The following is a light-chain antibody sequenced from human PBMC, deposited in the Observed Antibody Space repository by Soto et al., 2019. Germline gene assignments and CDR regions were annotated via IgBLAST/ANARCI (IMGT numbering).Light chain of an antibody. CDR3: QQYGSSGT. J-gene: IGKJ1*01. V-gene: IGKV3-20*01. CDR2: SAS. Sequence: PGETVTLSCMSSQSVSSSYLTWYQQKPGQAPRLLIYSASTRATGIPSRFSGSGSGTDFTLTTSRLEPEDFAVYYCQQYGSSGTFGQGTKVDI. CDR1: QSVSSSY.